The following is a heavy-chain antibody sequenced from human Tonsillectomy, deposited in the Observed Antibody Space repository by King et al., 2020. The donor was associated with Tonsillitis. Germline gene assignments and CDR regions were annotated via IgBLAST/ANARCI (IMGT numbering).Heavy chain of an antibody. Sequence: VQLQESGPGLVKPSETLSLTCTVSGGSINNYYWSWIRQPPGKGLEYIGFIYYTGSTNYNPSLKSRATISVDTSKDQFSLKLTSVTAADTAVYSCARHPLQAVAGHTGYFEYWGQGTLVTVSS. CDR2: IYYTGST. CDR3: ARHPLQAVAGHTGYFEY. V-gene: IGHV4-59*08. J-gene: IGHJ1*01. CDR1: GGSINNYY. D-gene: IGHD6-19*01.